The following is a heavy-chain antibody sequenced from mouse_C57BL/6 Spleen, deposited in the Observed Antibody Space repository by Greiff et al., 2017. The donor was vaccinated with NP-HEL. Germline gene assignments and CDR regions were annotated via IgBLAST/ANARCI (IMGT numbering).Heavy chain of an antibody. CDR1: GYTFTDYN. CDR3: AAYYSNYERFAY. D-gene: IGHD2-5*01. J-gene: IGHJ3*01. Sequence: VQLQQSGPELVKPGASVKIPCKASGYTFTDYNMDWVKQSHGKSLEWIGDINPNNGGTIYNQKFKGKATLTVDKSSSTAYMELRSLTSEDTAVYYCAAYYSNYERFAYWGQGTLVTVSA. V-gene: IGHV1-18*01. CDR2: INPNNGGT.